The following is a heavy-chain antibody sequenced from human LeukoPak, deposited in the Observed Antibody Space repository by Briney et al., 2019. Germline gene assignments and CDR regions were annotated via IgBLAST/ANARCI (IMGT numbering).Heavy chain of an antibody. V-gene: IGHV4-4*07. D-gene: IGHD6-19*01. J-gene: IGHJ4*02. CDR3: ASSSSGWYEDY. CDR2: IYTSRIP. CDR1: GGSISSSY. Sequence: SETLSLTCTVSGGSISSSYWNWIRQPAGKGLEWIGRIYTSRIPNYNPSLRSRVTISVDKSKNQFSLKLSSVTAADTAVYCCASSSSGWYEDYWGQGTLVTVSS.